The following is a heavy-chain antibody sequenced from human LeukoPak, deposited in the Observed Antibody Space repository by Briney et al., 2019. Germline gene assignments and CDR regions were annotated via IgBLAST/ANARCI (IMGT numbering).Heavy chain of an antibody. D-gene: IGHD6-19*01. CDR2: IYYSGST. CDR3: AGRAVAGIGNDAFDI. V-gene: IGHV4-59*01. CDR1: GGSISSYN. Sequence: SETLSLTCTVSGGSISSYNWSWIRQPPGKGLEWIGYIYYSGSTNYNPSLKSRVTISVDTSNNQFSLKLSSVTAADTAVYYCAGRAVAGIGNDAFDIWGQGTMVTVSS. J-gene: IGHJ3*02.